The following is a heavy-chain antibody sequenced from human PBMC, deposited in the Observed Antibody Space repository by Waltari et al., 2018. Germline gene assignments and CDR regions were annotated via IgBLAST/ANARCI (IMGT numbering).Heavy chain of an antibody. J-gene: IGHJ4*02. CDR1: GYSFTGYY. Sequence: EVQLVQSGAEVKKRGESLRISCKGSGYSFTGYYISWVRQMPGKGLQWMGRIDPSDSYTNYSPSFQGHVTISADKSISTAYLQWSSLKASDTAMYYCARHSSSPFDYWGQGTLVTVSS. CDR2: IDPSDSYT. V-gene: IGHV5-10-1*03. D-gene: IGHD6-19*01. CDR3: ARHSSSPFDY.